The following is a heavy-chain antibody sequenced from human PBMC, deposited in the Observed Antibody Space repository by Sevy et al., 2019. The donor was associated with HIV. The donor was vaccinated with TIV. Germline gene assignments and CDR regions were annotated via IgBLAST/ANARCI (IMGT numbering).Heavy chain of an antibody. V-gene: IGHV1-18*01. J-gene: IGHJ4*02. D-gene: IGHD2-2*01. CDR2: ISAYNGNT. CDR3: ARGLRTPIVPAAQAFDY. Sequence: ASVKVSCKASGYTFTSYGISWVRQAPGQGLEWMGWISAYNGNTNYAQKLQGRVTMTTDTSTRRAYMELRSLRSDDTAVYYCARGLRTPIVPAAQAFDYWGQGTLVTVSS. CDR1: GYTFTSYG.